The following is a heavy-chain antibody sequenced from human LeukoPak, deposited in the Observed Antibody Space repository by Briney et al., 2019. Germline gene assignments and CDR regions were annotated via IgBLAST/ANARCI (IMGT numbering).Heavy chain of an antibody. CDR1: GYTFTGYS. Sequence: ASVKVSCKTSGYTFTGYSMHWVRQAPGQSLEWMAWINTDNDDTKYSQKFQDRVTVTRDPSASTVYMELSSLRSEATAVYYCARDWLGRSFDYWGQGTLVTVSS. CDR2: INTDNDDT. D-gene: IGHD6-19*01. CDR3: ARDWLGRSFDY. V-gene: IGHV1-3*04. J-gene: IGHJ4*02.